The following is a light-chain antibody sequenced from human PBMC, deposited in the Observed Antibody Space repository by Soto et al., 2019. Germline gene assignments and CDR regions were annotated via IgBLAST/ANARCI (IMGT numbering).Light chain of an antibody. Sequence: EIVMTQSPATLSLSPGERATLSCRASQSVSSNLAWYQQKPGQAPRLLMYCASTRATGIPARFSGSGSGTDFTLTISSLQSEDFAVYYCQQYNKWPPYTFGQGTKLEIK. J-gene: IGKJ2*01. V-gene: IGKV3-15*01. CDR2: CAS. CDR3: QQYNKWPPYT. CDR1: QSVSSN.